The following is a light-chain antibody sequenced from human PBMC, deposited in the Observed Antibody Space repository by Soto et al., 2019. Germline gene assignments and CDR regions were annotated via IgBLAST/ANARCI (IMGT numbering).Light chain of an antibody. CDR1: SSDVGGYNY. Sequence: QSVLTQPPSASGSLGQSVTISCTGTSSDVGGYNYVSWYQQHPGKAPKLMIFGVNKRPSGVPDRFSGSKSGNTASLTVSGLQAEDEADYYCTSYAGSNNFVFGTGTKVTVL. CDR3: TSYAGSNNFV. J-gene: IGLJ1*01. CDR2: GVN. V-gene: IGLV2-8*01.